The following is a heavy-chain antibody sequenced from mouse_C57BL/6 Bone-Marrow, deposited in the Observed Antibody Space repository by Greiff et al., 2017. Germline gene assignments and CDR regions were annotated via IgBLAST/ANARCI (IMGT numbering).Heavy chain of an antibody. CDR1: GFTFSSYG. Sequence: EVQRVESGGDLVKPGGSLKLSCAASGFTFSSYGMSWVRQTPDKRLEWVATISSGGSYTYYPASVKGRFTISKDNAKNTLYLQLSSLKSEDTAMYYCATMVTTNAMYYWGQGTSVTVSS. CDR2: ISSGGSYT. D-gene: IGHD2-1*01. CDR3: ATMVTTNAMYY. V-gene: IGHV5-6*01. J-gene: IGHJ4*01.